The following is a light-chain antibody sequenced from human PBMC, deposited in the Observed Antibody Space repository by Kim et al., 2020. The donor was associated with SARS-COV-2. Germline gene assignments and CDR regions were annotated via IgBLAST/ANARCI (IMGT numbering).Light chain of an antibody. CDR3: QVWDSSSDHVV. CDR2: YDS. V-gene: IGLV3-21*04. J-gene: IGLJ2*01. Sequence: APGKTARVTCGRNNIGRKGVHWYQQKPGQAPVLVIYYDSDRPSGIPERFSGSNSGNTATLTISRVEAGDEADYYCQVWDSSSDHVVFGGGTQLTVL. CDR1: NIGRKG.